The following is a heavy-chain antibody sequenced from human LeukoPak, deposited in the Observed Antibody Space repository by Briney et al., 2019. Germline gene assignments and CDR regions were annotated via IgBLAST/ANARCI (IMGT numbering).Heavy chain of an antibody. V-gene: IGHV3-30*18. CDR1: GFTFSSYG. D-gene: IGHD6-13*01. CDR2: ISYDGSNK. Sequence: EGSLRLSCAASGFTFSSYGMHWVRQAPGKGLEWVAVISYDGSNKYYADSVKGRFTISRDNSKNTLYLQMNSLGAEDTAVYYCAKDGSSWYYFDYWGQGTLVTVSS. J-gene: IGHJ4*02. CDR3: AKDGSSWYYFDY.